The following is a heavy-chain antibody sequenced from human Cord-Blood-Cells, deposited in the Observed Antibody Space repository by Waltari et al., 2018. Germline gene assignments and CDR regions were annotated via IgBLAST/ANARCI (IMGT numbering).Heavy chain of an antibody. J-gene: IGHJ4*02. Sequence: QVQLQESGPGLVKPSETLSITCTVSGGSISSYYWSWIRQPPGKGREWIGYIYYSGSTNYTPSLKSRVTISVDTSKNQFSLKLSAVTAADTAVYYCARHRMSSSSLGYWGQGTLVTVSS. CDR2: IYYSGST. CDR3: ARHRMSSSSLGY. CDR1: GGSISSYY. V-gene: IGHV4-59*08. D-gene: IGHD6-6*01.